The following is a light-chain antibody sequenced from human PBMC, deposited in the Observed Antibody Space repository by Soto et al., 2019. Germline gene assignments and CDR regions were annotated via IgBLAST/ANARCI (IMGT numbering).Light chain of an antibody. Sequence: EIVLTQSPGTLSLSPGERATLSCRASQSVSSSYLAWYQQKPGQAPRLLIYGASSRATGIPDRFSGSGSGTDFTLTIRRLEPGDFAVYYCQQYGSSPGTFGQGTKVEIK. J-gene: IGKJ1*01. CDR2: GAS. CDR3: QQYGSSPGT. V-gene: IGKV3-20*01. CDR1: QSVSSSY.